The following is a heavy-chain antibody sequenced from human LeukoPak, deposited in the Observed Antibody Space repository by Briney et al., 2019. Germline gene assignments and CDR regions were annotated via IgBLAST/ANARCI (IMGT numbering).Heavy chain of an antibody. CDR2: TYYRSTWYN. CDR3: TRRLTQYDCFDP. J-gene: IGHJ5*02. D-gene: IGHD2-2*01. CDR1: GDSVSSNSVT. V-gene: IGHV6-1*01. Sequence: SQTLSLTCAISGDSVSSNSVTWNWIRQSPSRGLEWLGRTYYRSTWYNDYAVSVRGRITVNPDTSKNQFSLHLDSVTPEDTAVYYCTRRLTQYDCFDPWGQGILVTVSS.